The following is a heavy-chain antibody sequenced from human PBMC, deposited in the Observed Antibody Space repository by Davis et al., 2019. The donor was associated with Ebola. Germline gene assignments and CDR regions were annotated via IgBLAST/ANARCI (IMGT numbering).Heavy chain of an antibody. CDR1: GYTFTSYD. CDR3: AREIAPNWFDP. Sequence: AASVKVSCKASGYTFTSYDINWVRQATGQGLEWMGWISAYNGNTNYAQKLQGRVTMTTDTSTSTAYMELRSLRSDDTAVYYCAREIAPNWFDPWGQGTLVTVSS. D-gene: IGHD2/OR15-2a*01. V-gene: IGHV1-18*01. CDR2: ISAYNGNT. J-gene: IGHJ5*02.